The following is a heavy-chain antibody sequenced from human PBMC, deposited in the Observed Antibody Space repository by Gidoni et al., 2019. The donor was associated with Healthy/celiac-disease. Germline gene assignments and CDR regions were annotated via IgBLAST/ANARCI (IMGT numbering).Heavy chain of an antibody. CDR1: GYTFTSYG. CDR2: ISAYNGNT. V-gene: IGHV1-18*04. CDR3: ARLRITMVRGVYYYYGMDV. D-gene: IGHD3-10*01. J-gene: IGHJ6*02. Sequence: QHQLVQSGAAVKKPGASVTVTCKASGYTFTSYGHSWVRLAPGQGLEWLGWISAYNGNTNYAQKLQGRVTMTKDTSTSPAYMELRSLRSDDTAVYYCARLRITMVRGVYYYYGMDVWGQGTTVTVSS.